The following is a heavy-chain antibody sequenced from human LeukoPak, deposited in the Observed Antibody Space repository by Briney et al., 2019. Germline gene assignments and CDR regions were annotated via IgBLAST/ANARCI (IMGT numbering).Heavy chain of an antibody. D-gene: IGHD3-22*01. CDR1: AFTFRSYG. CDR3: AKKWSGDYDSSGVNDAFDI. V-gene: IGHV3-30*02. Sequence: PGGSLRLSCAASAFTFRSYGMHWVRQAPGKGLEWVAFIRYHGSDKYYADSVKDRFTISRDNSKNTLYLQMNSLRAEDTAVYYCAKKWSGDYDSSGVNDAFDIWGQGTMATVSS. J-gene: IGHJ3*02. CDR2: IRYHGSDK.